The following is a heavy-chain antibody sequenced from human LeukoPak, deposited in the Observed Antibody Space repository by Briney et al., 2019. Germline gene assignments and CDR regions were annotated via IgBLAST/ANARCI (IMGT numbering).Heavy chain of an antibody. CDR1: GDSISSGPYY. CDR2: IYTCGDT. CDR3: ARDADCNGGIYFGTSWFDP. D-gene: IGHD2-21*01. Sequence: SQTLSLTCSVSGDSISSGPYYWSWIRQPAGKALEWIGYIYTCGDTKYSPSLRSRVTISIDKSKNEFSLRLTSVTAADTAVYFWARDADCNGGIYFGTSWFDPWGQGTQVTVSP. J-gene: IGHJ5*02. V-gene: IGHV4-61*09.